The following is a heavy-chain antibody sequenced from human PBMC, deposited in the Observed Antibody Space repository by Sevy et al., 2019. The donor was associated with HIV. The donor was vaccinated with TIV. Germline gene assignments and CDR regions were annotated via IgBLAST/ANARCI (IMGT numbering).Heavy chain of an antibody. J-gene: IGHJ6*02. CDR1: GGSISSSSIY. Sequence: SETLSLTCTVSGGSISSSSIYWGWFRQSPGKGLDYIGSIFHSGDTYYNPSLKRRVTISVDTSKNQFSLKMTSVTAADTAVYYCARHFYSNGMDVWGQGTTVTVSS. D-gene: IGHD1-26*01. CDR2: IFHSGDT. CDR3: ARHFYSNGMDV. V-gene: IGHV4-39*01.